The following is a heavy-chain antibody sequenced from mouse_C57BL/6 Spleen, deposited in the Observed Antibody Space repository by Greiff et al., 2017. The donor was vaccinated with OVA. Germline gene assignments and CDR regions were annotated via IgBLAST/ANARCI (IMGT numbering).Heavy chain of an antibody. CDR2: ISSGSSTI. J-gene: IGHJ4*01. D-gene: IGHD1-1*01. V-gene: IGHV5-17*01. CDR1: GFTFSDYG. Sequence: EVKLMESGGGLVKPGGSLKLSCAASGFTFSDYGMHWVRQAPEKGLEWVAYISSGSSTIYYADTVKGRFTISRDNAKNTLFLQMTSLRSEDTAMYYCAKTTVYAMYYWGQGTSVTVSS. CDR3: AKTTVYAMYY.